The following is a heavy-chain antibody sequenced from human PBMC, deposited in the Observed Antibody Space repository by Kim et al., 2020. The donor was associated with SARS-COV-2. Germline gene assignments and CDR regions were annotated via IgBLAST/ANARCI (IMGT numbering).Heavy chain of an antibody. CDR3: AREGALDYGDYLSRFFDY. CDR2: ISYDGSNK. V-gene: IGHV3-30*04. J-gene: IGHJ4*02. Sequence: GGSLRLSCAASGFTFSSYAMHWVRQAPGKGLEWVAVISYDGSNKYYADSVKGRFTISRDNSKNTLYLQMNSLRAEDTAVYYCAREGALDYGDYLSRFFDYWGQGTLVTVSS. CDR1: GFTFSSYA. D-gene: IGHD4-17*01.